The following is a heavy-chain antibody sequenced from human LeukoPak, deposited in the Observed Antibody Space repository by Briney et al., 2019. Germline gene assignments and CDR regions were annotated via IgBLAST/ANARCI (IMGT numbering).Heavy chain of an antibody. CDR3: AKAPYNWNYLHTTYYFDY. D-gene: IGHD1-7*01. Sequence: GGSLRLSCAASGFTFSSYAMSWVRQAPGKGLEWVSAISGSGGSTYYADSVKGRFTISRDNSKNTLYLQMNGLRAEDTAVYYCAKAPYNWNYLHTTYYFDYWGQGTLVTVSS. V-gene: IGHV3-23*01. CDR2: ISGSGGST. CDR1: GFTFSSYA. J-gene: IGHJ4*02.